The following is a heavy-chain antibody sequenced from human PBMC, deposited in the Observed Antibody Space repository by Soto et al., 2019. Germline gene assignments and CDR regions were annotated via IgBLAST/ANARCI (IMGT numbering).Heavy chain of an antibody. V-gene: IGHV1-3*04. CDR1: GYTFTTYA. Sequence: ASVKVSCKASGYTFTTYAMHWVRQAPGQRLEWMGWINTGNGNTKYSQKFQGRVTLTRDTSASTAYMELSSLRSEDTAVYYCAGYGSGSYYYWGQGTLVTVSS. D-gene: IGHD3-10*01. J-gene: IGHJ4*02. CDR3: AGYGSGSYYY. CDR2: INTGNGNT.